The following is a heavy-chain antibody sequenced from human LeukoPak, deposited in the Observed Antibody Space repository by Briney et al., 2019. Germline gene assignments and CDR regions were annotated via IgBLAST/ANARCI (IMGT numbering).Heavy chain of an antibody. V-gene: IGHV1-46*01. J-gene: IGHJ5*02. Sequence: GASVKVSCKASGYTFTSYYMHWVRQAPGQGLEWMGIINPSGGSTSYAQKFQGRVTMTRDMSTSTVYMELSSLRSEDTAVYYCARDRRAVGHANWFDPWGQGTLVTVSS. D-gene: IGHD6-19*01. CDR1: GYTFTSYY. CDR2: INPSGGST. CDR3: ARDRRAVGHANWFDP.